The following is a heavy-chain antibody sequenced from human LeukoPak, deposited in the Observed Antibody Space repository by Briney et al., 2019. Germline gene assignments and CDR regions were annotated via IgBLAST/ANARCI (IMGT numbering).Heavy chain of an antibody. J-gene: IGHJ4*02. Sequence: GASVKVSCKASGYTFTSYDINWVRQATGQGLEWMGWMNPNSGNTGYAQKLQGRVTMTRNSSISIAYMELSSLRSEDTAVYYCAIAPLDYYDSSGYSYGYWGQGTLVTVSS. CDR3: AIAPLDYYDSSGYSYGY. D-gene: IGHD3-22*01. V-gene: IGHV1-8*01. CDR1: GYTFTSYD. CDR2: MNPNSGNT.